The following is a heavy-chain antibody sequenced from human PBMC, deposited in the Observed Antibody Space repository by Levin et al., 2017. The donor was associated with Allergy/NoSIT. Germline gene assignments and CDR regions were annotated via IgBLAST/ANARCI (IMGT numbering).Heavy chain of an antibody. V-gene: IGHV3-30*18. CDR2: ISYDGSNK. J-gene: IGHJ6*02. D-gene: IGHD2-2*01. CDR3: AKDSIVVVPAAIEIYYYYYYYGMDV. Sequence: LSLTCAASGFTFSSYGMHWVRQAPGKGLEWVAVISYDGSNKYYADSVKGRFTISRDNSKNTLYLQMNSLRAEDTAVYYCAKDSIVVVPAAIEIYYYYYYYGMDVWGQGTTVTVSS. CDR1: GFTFSSYG.